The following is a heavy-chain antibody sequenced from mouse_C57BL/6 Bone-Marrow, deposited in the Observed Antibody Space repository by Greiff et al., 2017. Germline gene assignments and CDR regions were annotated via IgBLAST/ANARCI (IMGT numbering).Heavy chain of an antibody. J-gene: IGHJ1*03. Sequence: ESGPGLVKPSQSLSLTCSVTGYSITSGYYWNWIRQFPGNKLEWMGYISYDGSNNYNPSLKNRISITRDTSKNQFFLKLNSVTTEDTATYYCARLVVARYFDVWGTGTTVTVSS. D-gene: IGHD1-1*01. CDR3: ARLVVARYFDV. CDR2: ISYDGSN. CDR1: GYSITSGYY. V-gene: IGHV3-6*01.